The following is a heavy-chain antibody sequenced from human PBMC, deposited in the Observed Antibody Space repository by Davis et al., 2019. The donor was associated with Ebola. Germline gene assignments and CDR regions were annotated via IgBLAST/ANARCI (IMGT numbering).Heavy chain of an antibody. CDR1: GGSLTGSY. J-gene: IGHJ6*02. D-gene: IGHD6-6*01. Sequence: MPSETLSLTCAVYGGSLTGSYLTWIRQPPGKGLEWIGEITISGNTNYNPSLESRLTMSVDMSKNQFSLKLKSVTAADTAVYYCARVTAGRSVVRYYYYGLDVWGQGTSVTVSS. V-gene: IGHV4-34*01. CDR2: ITISGNT. CDR3: ARVTAGRSVVRYYYYGLDV.